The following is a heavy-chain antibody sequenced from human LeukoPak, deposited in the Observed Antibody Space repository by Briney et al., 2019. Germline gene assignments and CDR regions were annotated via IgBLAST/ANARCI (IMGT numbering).Heavy chain of an antibody. CDR1: GYTFTSYG. J-gene: IGHJ4*02. D-gene: IGHD2-15*01. CDR2: ISAYNGNT. CDR3: ARWGAGYCSGGSCSDPPTFDY. Sequence: ASVKVACKASGYTFTSYGISWVRQAPGQGLEWMGWISAYNGNTNYAQKLQGRVTMTTDTSTSTAYMELSSLRSEDTAVYYCARWGAGYCSGGSCSDPPTFDYWGQGTLVTVSP. V-gene: IGHV1-18*01.